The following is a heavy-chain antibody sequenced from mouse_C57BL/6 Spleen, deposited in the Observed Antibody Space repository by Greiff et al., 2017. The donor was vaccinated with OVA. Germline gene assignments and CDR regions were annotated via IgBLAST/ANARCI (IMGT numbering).Heavy chain of an antibody. D-gene: IGHD2-4*01. CDR1: GYTFTDYN. Sequence: VQLQQSGPELVKPGASVKMSCKASGYTFTDYNLHWVKQSHGKSLEWIGYINPNNGGTSYNQKFKGKATLTVNKSSSTAYMELRSLTSEDSAVYYCARERALGLRRGFAYWGQGTLVTVSA. J-gene: IGHJ3*01. CDR2: INPNNGGT. CDR3: ARERALGLRRGFAY. V-gene: IGHV1-22*01.